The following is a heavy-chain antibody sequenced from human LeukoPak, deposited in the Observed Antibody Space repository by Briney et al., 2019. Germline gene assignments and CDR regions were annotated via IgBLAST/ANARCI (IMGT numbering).Heavy chain of an antibody. Sequence: SETLSLTCTVSGGSISSYYWSWIRQPPGKGLEWIGYIYYSGSTNYNPSLKSRVTISVDTSKNQFSLKLSSVTAADTAVYYCARAPYSGSYFDYWGQGTLVTVSS. CDR3: ARAPYSGSYFDY. V-gene: IGHV4-59*01. J-gene: IGHJ4*02. CDR2: IYYSGST. D-gene: IGHD1-26*01. CDR1: GGSISSYY.